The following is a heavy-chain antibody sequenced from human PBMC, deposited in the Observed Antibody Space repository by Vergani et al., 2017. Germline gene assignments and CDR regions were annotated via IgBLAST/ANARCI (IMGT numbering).Heavy chain of an antibody. CDR2: ISSSSSYI. CDR3: ACPEYSSGWYTSRKNKHDY. Sequence: EVQLVESGGGLVKPGGSLRLSCVVSGFTFSSYSMNWVRQAPGKGLEWVSSISSSSSYIYYPDSVQGRFTISRDNAKNSLYLQMNSLRAEDPAVYYCACPEYSSGWYTSRKNKHDYWGQGTLVTGSS. CDR1: GFTFSSYS. V-gene: IGHV3-21*01. J-gene: IGHJ4*02. D-gene: IGHD6-19*01.